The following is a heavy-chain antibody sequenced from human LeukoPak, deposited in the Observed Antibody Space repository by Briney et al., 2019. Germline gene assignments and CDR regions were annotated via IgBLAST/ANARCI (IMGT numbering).Heavy chain of an antibody. CDR1: GFAFSTYW. CDR2: IKVDGSEK. D-gene: IGHD2/OR15-2a*01. CDR3: TTIGGFETDDY. V-gene: IGHV3-7*01. J-gene: IGHJ4*02. Sequence: PWGSLRQTFAASGFAFSTYWMSWVRQGPGKGLEWVAYIKVDGSEKYYVDSVKGRFIISRDNAKNTLHLQMNSLRAEDTARYYCTTIGGFETDDYWGQGTLVTVSS.